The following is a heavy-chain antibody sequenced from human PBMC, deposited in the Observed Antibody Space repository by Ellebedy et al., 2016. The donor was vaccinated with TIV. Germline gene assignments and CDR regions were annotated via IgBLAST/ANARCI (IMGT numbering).Heavy chain of an antibody. J-gene: IGHJ5*02. CDR3: ARGRYGP. D-gene: IGHD3-10*01. CDR1: GFTFSNYD. CDR2: IGTAGDT. Sequence: GESLKISCAASGFTFSNYDMHWVRQATGKGLEWVSGIGTAGDTYYPGSVKGRFTISRENAKNSLFLQMNSLRDVDTAVYYCARGRYGPWGQGTLVTVSS. V-gene: IGHV3-13*01.